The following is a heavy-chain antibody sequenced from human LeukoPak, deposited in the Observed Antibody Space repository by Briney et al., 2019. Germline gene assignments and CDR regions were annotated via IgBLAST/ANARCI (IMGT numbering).Heavy chain of an antibody. Sequence: SETLSLTCTVSGGSISSYYWSWIRQPPGKGLEWIGYIYYSGSTNYNPSLKSRVTISVDTSKNQFSLKLSSVTAADTAVYYCARGFYRPPSALFDYWGQGTLVTVSS. CDR3: ARGFYRPPSALFDY. J-gene: IGHJ4*02. D-gene: IGHD3-16*02. CDR2: IYYSGST. V-gene: IGHV4-59*08. CDR1: GGSISSYY.